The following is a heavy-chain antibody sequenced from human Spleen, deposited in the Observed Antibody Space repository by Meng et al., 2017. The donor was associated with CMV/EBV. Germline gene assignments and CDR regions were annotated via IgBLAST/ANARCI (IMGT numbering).Heavy chain of an antibody. D-gene: IGHD3-16*01. CDR2: IHSGDSDT. CDR1: GCSLTNAW. V-gene: IGHV5-51*01. Sequence: YGCSLTNAWLGWGRRRCGTGLEWMGLIHSGDSDTTYSQSFQSQLTISADKSITTGYLQWNRLKASDTAMYYCARDGGCYWGQGTLVTVSS. J-gene: IGHJ4*02. CDR3: ARDGGCY.